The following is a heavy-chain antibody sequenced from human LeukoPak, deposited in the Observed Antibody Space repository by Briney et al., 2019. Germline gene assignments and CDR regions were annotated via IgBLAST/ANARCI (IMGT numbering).Heavy chain of an antibody. V-gene: IGHV1-18*01. CDR1: GYTFINYG. CDR3: ARGGIDIVTVPVSNWFDP. D-gene: IGHD2/OR15-2a*01. Sequence: ASVKVSCKASGYTFINYGITWVRQAPGQGLEWMGWSSPYNGKTNYAQKLQGRVTMTTDTSTNTAYMELRSLRSDDTAVYYCARGGIDIVTVPVSNWFDPWGQGALVTVSS. CDR2: SSPYNGKT. J-gene: IGHJ5*02.